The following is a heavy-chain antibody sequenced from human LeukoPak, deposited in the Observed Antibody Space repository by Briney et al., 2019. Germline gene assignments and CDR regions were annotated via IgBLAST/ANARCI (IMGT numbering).Heavy chain of an antibody. D-gene: IGHD3-10*01. V-gene: IGHV1-69*06. CDR1: GGTFSSYA. J-gene: IGHJ4*02. Sequence: ASVKVSCKASGGTFSSYAISWVRQAPGQGLEWMGGIIPIFGTANYAQKFRARVTITADKSTRTAYMELSSLRSEDTAVYYCATAKPKNMVRGLIMRRESRYYFDYWGQGTLVTVSS. CDR2: IIPIFGTA. CDR3: ATAKPKNMVRGLIMRRESRYYFDY.